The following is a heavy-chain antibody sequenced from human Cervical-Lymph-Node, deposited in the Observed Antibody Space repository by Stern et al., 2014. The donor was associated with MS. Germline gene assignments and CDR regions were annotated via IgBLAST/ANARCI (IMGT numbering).Heavy chain of an antibody. CDR2: IYPGDSDT. D-gene: IGHD2-21*02. Sequence: EVQLVESGAEVKKPGESLRISCQASGYSFTVHWIALVRQMPGQGLEWMGIIYPGDSDTTYSPSFQGQVTISDAKYISTDYLQWSSLKAADTAMYYGARHGGGFFDGHCGGDCYSDYWGQGTLVTVSS. CDR1: GYSFTVHW. J-gene: IGHJ4*02. CDR3: ARHGGGFFDGHCGGDCYSDY. V-gene: IGHV5-51*03.